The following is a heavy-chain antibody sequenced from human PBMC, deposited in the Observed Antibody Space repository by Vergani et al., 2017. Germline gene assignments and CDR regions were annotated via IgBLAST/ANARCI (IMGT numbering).Heavy chain of an antibody. CDR3: AHRLEYSSSAALGY. CDR1: GCSISSSNW. V-gene: IGHV4-4*02. J-gene: IGHJ4*02. Sequence: QVQLQESGPGLVKPSGTLSLTCAVSGCSISSSNWWSWVRQPPGKGLEWIGEIYHSGSTNYNPSLKSRVTISVDKSKNQFSLKLSSVTAADTAVYYCAHRLEYSSSAALGYWGQGTLVTVSS. D-gene: IGHD6-6*01. CDR2: IYHSGST.